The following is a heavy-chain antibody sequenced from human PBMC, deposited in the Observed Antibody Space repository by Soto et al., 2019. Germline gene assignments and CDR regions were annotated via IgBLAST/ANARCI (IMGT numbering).Heavy chain of an antibody. CDR1: GYTFTSYY. CDR3: ARDSGGSSSWYSAWFDP. CDR2: INPSGGST. J-gene: IGHJ5*02. V-gene: IGHV1-46*01. D-gene: IGHD6-13*01. Sequence: ASVKVSCKASGYTFTSYYMHWVRQAPGQGLEWMGIINPSGGSTSYAQKFQGRVTMTRDTSTSTVYMELSSLRSEDTAVYYCARDSGGSSSWYSAWFDPWGQGTLVTVSS.